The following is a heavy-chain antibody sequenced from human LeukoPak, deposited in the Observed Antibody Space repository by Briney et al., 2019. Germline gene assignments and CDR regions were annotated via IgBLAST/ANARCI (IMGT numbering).Heavy chain of an antibody. Sequence: SETLSLTCGVYGESFSDYYWTWIRQSPGKGLEWIGEINHSGATNYSPSLKSRVTISVDTSKNQFSLKLSSVTAADTAVYYCAKVDGSCSGGSCPSGNWFDPWGQGALVTVSS. CDR1: GESFSDYY. D-gene: IGHD2-15*01. CDR2: INHSGAT. V-gene: IGHV4-34*01. J-gene: IGHJ5*02. CDR3: AKVDGSCSGGSCPSGNWFDP.